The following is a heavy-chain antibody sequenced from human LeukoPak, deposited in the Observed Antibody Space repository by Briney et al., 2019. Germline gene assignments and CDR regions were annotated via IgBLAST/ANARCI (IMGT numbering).Heavy chain of an antibody. V-gene: IGHV3-33*01. CDR1: GFTFSSYG. Sequence: GRSLRLSCAASGFTFSSYGMHWVRQAPGKGLEWVAVIWYDGSNKYYADSVKGRFTISRDNSKNTLYLQMNSLRAEDTAVYYCARDRGGATPLLDFDYWGQGTLVTVSS. CDR2: IWYDGSNK. D-gene: IGHD1-26*01. J-gene: IGHJ4*02. CDR3: ARDRGGATPLLDFDY.